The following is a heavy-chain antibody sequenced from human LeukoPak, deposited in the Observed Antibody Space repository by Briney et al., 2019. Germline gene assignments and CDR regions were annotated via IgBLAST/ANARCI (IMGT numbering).Heavy chain of an antibody. CDR1: GGSFSGYY. Sequence: SETLSLTCAVYGGSFSGYYWSWIRQPPGKGLEWIGEINHSGSTNYNPSLKSRVTISVDTSKNQFSPKLSSVTAADTAVYYCASRGTGVTFDYWGQGTLVTVSS. CDR3: ASRGTGVTFDY. J-gene: IGHJ4*02. CDR2: INHSGST. D-gene: IGHD3/OR15-3a*01. V-gene: IGHV4-34*01.